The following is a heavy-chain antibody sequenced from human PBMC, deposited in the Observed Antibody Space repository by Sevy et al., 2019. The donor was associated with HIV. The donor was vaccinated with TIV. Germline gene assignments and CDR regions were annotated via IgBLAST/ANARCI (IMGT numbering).Heavy chain of an antibody. CDR2: ISGSGNGE. J-gene: IGHJ4*02. CDR3: AKGGRSYGDSYFDH. D-gene: IGHD5-18*01. CDR1: AFTFSISA. Sequence: GGSLRLSCAASAFTFSISAMTWVRQAPGKGLEWVSVISGSGNGEYYEDSVKGRFTISRDNSKNTLSLQMNSLRAEDTAVYYCAKGGRSYGDSYFDHWGQGTLVTVSS. V-gene: IGHV3-23*01.